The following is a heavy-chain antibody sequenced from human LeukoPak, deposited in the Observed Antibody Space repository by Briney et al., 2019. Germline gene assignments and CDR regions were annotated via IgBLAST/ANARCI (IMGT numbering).Heavy chain of an antibody. CDR3: ARHVRFLEWLSSYYFDY. CDR1: GGSISSSSYY. V-gene: IGHV4-39*01. CDR2: IYYSGST. Sequence: SETLSLTCTVSGGSISSSSYYWGWIRQPLGKGLEWIGSIYYSGSTYYNPSLKSRVTISVDTSKSQFSLRLTSVTAADTAVYYCARHVRFLEWLSSYYFDYWGQGTLVTVSS. D-gene: IGHD3-3*01. J-gene: IGHJ4*02.